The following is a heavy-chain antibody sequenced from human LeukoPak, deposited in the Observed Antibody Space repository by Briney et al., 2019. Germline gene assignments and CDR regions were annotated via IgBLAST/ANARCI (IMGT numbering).Heavy chain of an antibody. J-gene: IGHJ5*02. Sequence: GGSLRLSCAASGFTFDDYAMHWVRQAPGKGLEWVSLISWDGGSTYYADSVKGRFTISRDNSKNTLYLQMNSLRAEDTAVYYCARALYSSSWYGPLWFDPWGQGTLVTVSS. CDR3: ARALYSSSWYGPLWFDP. CDR1: GFTFDDYA. D-gene: IGHD6-13*01. CDR2: ISWDGGST. V-gene: IGHV3-43D*03.